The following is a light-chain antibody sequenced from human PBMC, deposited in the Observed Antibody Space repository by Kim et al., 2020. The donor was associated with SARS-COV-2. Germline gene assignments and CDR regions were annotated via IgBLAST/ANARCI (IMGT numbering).Light chain of an antibody. CDR3: QQYKFYQWT. CDR1: QDFSDY. J-gene: IGKJ1*01. Sequence: ASVGDRVTIPCLASQDFSDYLAWFQQKPGKAPKSLIYAASRLQSGVPSRFSGSGSGTEFTLTISNLRPEDFATYYCQQYKFYQWTFGQGSKVDIK. V-gene: IGKV1-16*01. CDR2: AAS.